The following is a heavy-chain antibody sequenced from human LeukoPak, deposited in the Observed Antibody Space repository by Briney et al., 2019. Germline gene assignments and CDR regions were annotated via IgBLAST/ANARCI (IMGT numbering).Heavy chain of an antibody. Sequence: ASVKVSCKASGYTFTSYYMHWVRQAPGQGLEWMGIINPSGGSTSYAQKFQGRVTMTRDTSTSTVYMELSSLRSEDTAVYYCARGLLTYYYDSSGYSLWGQGTLVTVSS. CDR3: ARGLLTYYYDSSGYSL. CDR1: GYTFTSYY. J-gene: IGHJ4*02. V-gene: IGHV1-46*01. CDR2: INPSGGST. D-gene: IGHD3-22*01.